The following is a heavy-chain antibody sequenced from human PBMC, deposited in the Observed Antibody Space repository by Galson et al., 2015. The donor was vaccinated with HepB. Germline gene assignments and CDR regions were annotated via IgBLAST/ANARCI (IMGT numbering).Heavy chain of an antibody. D-gene: IGHD3-10*01. CDR2: ISGSGGGT. J-gene: IGHJ6*02. CDR3: AKPSYGSGSYYNVRPYGMDV. V-gene: IGHV3-23*01. Sequence: SLRLSCAASGFTFSSHAMNWVRQAPGKGLEWLSVISGSGGGTYYADSVKGRVTLSRDNSNKLLYLQMKSLRPEDTAVYYCAKPSYGSGSYYNVRPYGMDVWGQGTTVTVSS. CDR1: GFTFSSHA.